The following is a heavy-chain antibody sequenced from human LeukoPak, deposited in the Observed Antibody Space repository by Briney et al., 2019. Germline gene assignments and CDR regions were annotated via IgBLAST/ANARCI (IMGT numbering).Heavy chain of an antibody. D-gene: IGHD5-24*01. J-gene: IGHJ4*02. CDR3: ARSLAMATAYFDY. Sequence: GGSLRLSCAASGFTVSSNSVSWVRQAPGRGLEWVSVIYSGGSTYYTDSVKGRFTISRDNSKNTLYLQMNSLRAEDTAVYYCARSLAMATAYFDYWGQGTLVTVSS. CDR2: IYSGGST. CDR1: GFTVSSNS. V-gene: IGHV3-66*01.